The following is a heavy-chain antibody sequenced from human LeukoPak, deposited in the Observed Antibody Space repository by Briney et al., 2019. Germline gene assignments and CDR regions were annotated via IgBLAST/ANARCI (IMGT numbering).Heavy chain of an antibody. Sequence: GGSLRLSCEASGFTFNTYSMNWARQAPGKGLEWVSSIDSSGGYMFYADSVKGRFIISRDNAKDSLYLQMNSLRVEDTAVYYCAELGITMVGGVWGKGTTVTISS. J-gene: IGHJ6*04. V-gene: IGHV3-21*06. D-gene: IGHD3-10*02. CDR1: GFTFNTYS. CDR2: IDSSGGYM. CDR3: AELGITMVGGV.